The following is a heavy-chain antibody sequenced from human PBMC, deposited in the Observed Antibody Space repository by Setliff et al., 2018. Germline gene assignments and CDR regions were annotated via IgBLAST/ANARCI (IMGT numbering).Heavy chain of an antibody. CDR3: AKEPALSLTESIRRSYYDYALDV. CDR1: GYTSEYFG. D-gene: IGHD3-10*01. V-gene: IGHV1-18*01. Sequence: ASVKVSCKASGYTSEYFGISWVRQAPGQGLEWMGWISGHNGKTNIAQKFQGRLTMTTDTTTAYMELWSLTSDDTAIYFCAKEPALSLTESIRRSYYDYALDVWGQGTTVTVSS. CDR2: ISGHNGKT. J-gene: IGHJ6*02.